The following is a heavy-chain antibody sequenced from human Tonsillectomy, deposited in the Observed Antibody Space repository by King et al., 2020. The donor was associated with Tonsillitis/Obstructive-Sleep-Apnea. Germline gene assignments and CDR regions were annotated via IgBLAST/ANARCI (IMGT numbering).Heavy chain of an antibody. CDR2: ISDSGSTT. CDR1: GFTFSNYY. CDR3: ARDPYCSSTSCYDYYFYMDV. Sequence: VQLVESGGGLVKPGGSLRISCAASGFTFSNYYMSWIRQAPGKGLEWVSYISDSGSTTYYADSVKGRFTTSRDNAKNSLYLQMNSLRAEDTAVYYCARDPYCSSTSCYDYYFYMDVWGKGTTVTVSS. D-gene: IGHD2-2*01. V-gene: IGHV3-11*01. J-gene: IGHJ6*03.